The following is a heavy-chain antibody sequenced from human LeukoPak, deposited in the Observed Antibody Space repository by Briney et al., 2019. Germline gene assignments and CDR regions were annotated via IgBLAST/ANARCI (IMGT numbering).Heavy chain of an antibody. D-gene: IGHD2-15*01. CDR2: MNPNSGNT. J-gene: IGHJ6*03. V-gene: IGHV1-8*03. CDR1: GYTFTSYD. Sequence: ASVKVPCKASGYTFTSYDVNWVRQATGQGLEWMGWMNPNSGNTGYAQKFQGRVTITRNTSISTAYMELSSLRSEDTAVYYCAASSRAILSVGSRYYMDVWGKGTTVTVSS. CDR3: AASSRAILSVGSRYYMDV.